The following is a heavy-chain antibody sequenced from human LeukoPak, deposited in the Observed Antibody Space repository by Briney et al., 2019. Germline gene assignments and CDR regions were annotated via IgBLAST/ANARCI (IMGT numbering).Heavy chain of an antibody. J-gene: IGHJ3*02. D-gene: IGHD3-22*01. V-gene: IGHV3-23*01. Sequence: GGSLRLSCAASGFTFSSYAMSWVRQAPGKGLEWVSAISGSGGTTYYTDSVKGRFTISRDNSKNTLYLQMNSLRAEDTAVYYCAKPGPYYYDSSGYYGAFDIWGQGTMVTVSS. CDR2: ISGSGGTT. CDR1: GFTFSSYA. CDR3: AKPGPYYYDSSGYYGAFDI.